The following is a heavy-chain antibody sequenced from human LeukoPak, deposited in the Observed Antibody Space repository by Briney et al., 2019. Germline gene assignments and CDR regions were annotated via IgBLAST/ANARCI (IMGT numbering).Heavy chain of an antibody. CDR2: ISYDGSNK. CDR1: GFTFSSYG. Sequence: PGGSLRLSCAASGFTFSSYGMHWVRQAPGKGLEWVAVISYDGSNKYYADSVKGRFTISRDNSKNTLYLQMNSLRAEDTAVYYCAKEDIAAAFDYWGQGTLVTVSS. D-gene: IGHD6-13*01. CDR3: AKEDIAAAFDY. V-gene: IGHV3-30*18. J-gene: IGHJ4*02.